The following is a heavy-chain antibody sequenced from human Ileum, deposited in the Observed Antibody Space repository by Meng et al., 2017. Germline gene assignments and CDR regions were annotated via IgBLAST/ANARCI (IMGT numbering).Heavy chain of an antibody. CDR2: ICYSGNT. J-gene: IGHJ4*02. CDR1: GGSISSSSLC. V-gene: IGHV4-39*01. CDR3: ARRTGEVDLLDY. D-gene: IGHD7-27*01. Sequence: QLQLQESGPVRVKPSETLSLMCTVSGGSISSSSLCCDWIRQPPGKGLEWIGSICYSGNTYYNPSLKSRVSMSVDTSKKQISLKLNSVTAADTAVYYCARRTGEVDLLDYWGQGTLVTVSS.